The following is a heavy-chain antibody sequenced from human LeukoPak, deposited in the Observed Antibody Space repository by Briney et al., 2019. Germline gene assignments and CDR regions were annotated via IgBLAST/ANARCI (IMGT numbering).Heavy chain of an antibody. CDR1: GYTFTGYY. D-gene: IGHD7-27*01. Sequence: GASVKVSCKASGYTFTGYYMHWVRQAPGQGLEWMGWINPNSGGTNYAQKFQGRVTMTRDTSISTAYMELSRLRSDDTAVYYCARSYELGSTAKQSTPGSNWGQGTLVTVSS. CDR3: ARSYELGSTAKQSTPGSN. V-gene: IGHV1-2*02. J-gene: IGHJ4*02. CDR2: INPNSGGT.